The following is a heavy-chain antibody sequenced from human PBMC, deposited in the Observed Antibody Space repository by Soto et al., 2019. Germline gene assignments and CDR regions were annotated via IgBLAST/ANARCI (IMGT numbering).Heavy chain of an antibody. CDR2: VYYSGGA. CDR3: GRVVEGATRHTDFDS. V-gene: IGHV4-39*01. D-gene: IGHD2-15*01. CDR1: GVSIHNSHSF. J-gene: IGHJ5*01. Sequence: SETLSLTCAVSGVSIHNSHSFWGWIRQPPGKGLEFIGSVYYSGGANYNPSLKSRVTVSIDTSNNQFSLRVNSVTAADTAVYYCGRVVEGATRHTDFDSWGQGILVTVSS.